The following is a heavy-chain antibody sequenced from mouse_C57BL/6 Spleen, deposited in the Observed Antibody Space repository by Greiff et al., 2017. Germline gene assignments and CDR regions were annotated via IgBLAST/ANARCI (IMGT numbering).Heavy chain of an antibody. V-gene: IGHV1-4*01. Sequence: VQLQQSGAELARPGASVKMSCKASGYTFTSYTMHWVKQRPGQGLEWIGYINPSSGYTKYNQKFKDKATLTADKSSSTAYMQLSSLTSEDSAVYYCAPITTVRWYFDVWGTGTTVTVSS. CDR2: INPSSGYT. CDR1: GYTFTSYT. D-gene: IGHD1-1*01. CDR3: APITTVRWYFDV. J-gene: IGHJ1*03.